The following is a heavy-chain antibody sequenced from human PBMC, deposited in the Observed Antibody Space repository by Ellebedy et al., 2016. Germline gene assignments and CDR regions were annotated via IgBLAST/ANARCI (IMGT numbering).Heavy chain of an antibody. J-gene: IGHJ4*02. Sequence: GESLKISXAPSGFSFRSYGMHWVRQAPGKGLEWVAVIWYDGSNKYYADSVKGRFTISRDNSKNTLYLQMNSLRAEDTAVYYCAKAWGDYPEYWGQGTLVTVSS. CDR2: IWYDGSNK. V-gene: IGHV3-33*06. CDR1: GFSFRSYG. CDR3: AKAWGDYPEY. D-gene: IGHD4-17*01.